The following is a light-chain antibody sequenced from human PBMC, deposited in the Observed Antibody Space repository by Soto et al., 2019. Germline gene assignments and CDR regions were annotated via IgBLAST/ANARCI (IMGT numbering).Light chain of an antibody. J-gene: IGKJ1*01. V-gene: IGKV3-11*01. CDR1: QSVSSY. CDR2: DAS. CDR3: QQRSNWLT. Sequence: EIVLTQSPATLSLSPGERATLSCRASQSVSSYLAWYQQKPGQAPRLLIYDASNRVTGIPARFSGSGSGTDFTLTISSLEPEDFAVYYCQQRSNWLTFGQGTKVDIK.